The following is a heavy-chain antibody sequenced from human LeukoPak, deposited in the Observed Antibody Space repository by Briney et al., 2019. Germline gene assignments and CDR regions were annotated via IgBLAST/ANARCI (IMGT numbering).Heavy chain of an antibody. CDR3: ARGPVGYCSSTSCYRPYYYYMDV. CDR1: GSTFSSYN. CDR2: ISSSSSYI. Sequence: PGGSLRLSCAASGSTFSSYNMNWVRQAPGKRLEWVSSISSSSSYIYYADSVKGRFTISRDNAKNSLYLQMNSLRAEDTAVYYCARGPVGYCSSTSCYRPYYYYMDVWGKGTTVTVSS. V-gene: IGHV3-21*01. D-gene: IGHD2-2*01. J-gene: IGHJ6*03.